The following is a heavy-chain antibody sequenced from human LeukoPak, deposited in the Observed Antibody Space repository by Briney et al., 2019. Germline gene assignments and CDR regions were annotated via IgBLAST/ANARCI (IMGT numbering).Heavy chain of an antibody. V-gene: IGHV1-69*13. CDR3: ARGGRDGYNFELDY. D-gene: IGHD5-24*01. J-gene: IGHJ4*02. Sequence: SVKVSCKASGGTFSSYAISWVRQAPGQGLEWMGGVIPIFGTANYAQKFQGRVTITADESTSTAYMELSSLRSEDTAVYYCARGGRDGYNFELDYWGQGTLVTVSS. CDR1: GGTFSSYA. CDR2: VIPIFGTA.